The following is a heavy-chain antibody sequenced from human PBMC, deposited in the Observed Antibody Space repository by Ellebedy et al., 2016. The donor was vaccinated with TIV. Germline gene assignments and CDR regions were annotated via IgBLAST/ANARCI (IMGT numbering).Heavy chain of an antibody. CDR3: AKGYMSPFDY. J-gene: IGHJ4*02. D-gene: IGHD2-2*02. CDR2: ISGDNSST. V-gene: IGHV3-23*01. CDR1: GFTFSSYS. Sequence: PGGSLRLSCAASGFTFSSYSMNWVRQAPGKGLEWVSPISGDNSSTYYAYSVKGRFTISRDNSKNTLYLQVNSLRDEDTAVYYCAKGYMSPFDYWGQGTLVTVSS.